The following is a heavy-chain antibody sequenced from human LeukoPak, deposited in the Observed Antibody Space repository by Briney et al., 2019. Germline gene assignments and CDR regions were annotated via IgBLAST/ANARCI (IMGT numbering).Heavy chain of an antibody. CDR1: GFTFSSYA. CDR3: ARQIAMAKYYYYGMDV. J-gene: IGHJ6*02. V-gene: IGHV3-23*01. Sequence: GGSLRLSCAASGFTFSSYAMSWVRQTPGKGLEWVSLISGSGGSTYYADSVKGRFTISRDNSKNTLYLQMNSLRAEDTALYYCARQIAMAKYYYYGMDVWGPGTTVTVSS. D-gene: IGHD5-18*01. CDR2: ISGSGGST.